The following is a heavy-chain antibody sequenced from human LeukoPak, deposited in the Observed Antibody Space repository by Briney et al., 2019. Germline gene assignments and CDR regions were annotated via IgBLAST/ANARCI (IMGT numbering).Heavy chain of an antibody. V-gene: IGHV3-7*01. J-gene: IGHJ6*02. CDR1: GFTFSSYW. Sequence: PGGSLRLSCAASGFTFSSYWMSWVRQAPGKGLEWVANIKQDGSEKYYVDSVKGRFTISRDNAKNSLYLQMNSLRAEDTAVYYCATTPSPYYYGMDVWGQGTTVTVSS. CDR2: IKQDGSEK. D-gene: IGHD2-15*01. CDR3: ATTPSPYYYGMDV.